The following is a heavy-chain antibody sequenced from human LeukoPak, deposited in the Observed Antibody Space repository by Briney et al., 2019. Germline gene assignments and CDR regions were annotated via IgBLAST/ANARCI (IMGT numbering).Heavy chain of an antibody. Sequence: GGSLRLSCAVSGFTFSTYAMHWVRQAPGKGLEWVALIRFDGSDKYYADSVKGRFTISRDNSKNTLYLQMNSLRDEDTAVYYCAKDSHWILFDDWGQGTLVTVSS. CDR1: GFTFSTYA. V-gene: IGHV3-30*02. J-gene: IGHJ4*02. D-gene: IGHD2-2*03. CDR2: IRFDGSDK. CDR3: AKDSHWILFDD.